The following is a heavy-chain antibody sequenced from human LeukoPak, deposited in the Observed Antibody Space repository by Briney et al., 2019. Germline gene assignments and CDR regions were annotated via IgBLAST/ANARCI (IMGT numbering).Heavy chain of an antibody. CDR2: IYYSGST. V-gene: IGHV4-59*01. J-gene: IGHJ4*02. CDR3: ARGRRDSSGYYYFDY. Sequence: SETLPLTCTVSGGSISSYYWSWIRQPPGKGLEWIGYIYYSGSTNYNPSLKSRVTISVDTSKNQFSLKLSSVTAADTAVYYCARGRRDSSGYYYFDYWGQGTLVTVSS. D-gene: IGHD3-22*01. CDR1: GGSISSYY.